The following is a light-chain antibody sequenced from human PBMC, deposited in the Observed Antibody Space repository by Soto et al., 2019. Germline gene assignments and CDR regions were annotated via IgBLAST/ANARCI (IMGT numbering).Light chain of an antibody. V-gene: IGLV2-14*01. Sequence: QSALTQPASVSGSPGQSITISCTGTSSDVGGYNYVSWYQLHPGKVPKVIIYEVSSRPSGVSNRFSGSKSGNTASLTISGLQAEDEADYFCSSNTNSTTWVFGGGTKLTVL. CDR2: EVS. CDR1: SSDVGGYNY. CDR3: SSNTNSTTWV. J-gene: IGLJ3*02.